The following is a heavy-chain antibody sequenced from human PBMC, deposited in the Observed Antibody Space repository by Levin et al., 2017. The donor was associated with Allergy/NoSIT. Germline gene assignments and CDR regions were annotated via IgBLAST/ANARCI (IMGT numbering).Heavy chain of an antibody. Sequence: GGSLRLSCAASGFTFDDYAMHWVRQAPGKGLEWVSGISWNSGSIGYADSVKGRFTISRDNAKNSLYLQMNSLRAEDTALYYCAKDIVATWTLGSCYGMDVWGQGTTVTVSS. CDR3: AKDIVATWTLGSCYGMDV. J-gene: IGHJ6*02. D-gene: IGHD5-12*01. V-gene: IGHV3-9*01. CDR1: GFTFDDYA. CDR2: ISWNSGSI.